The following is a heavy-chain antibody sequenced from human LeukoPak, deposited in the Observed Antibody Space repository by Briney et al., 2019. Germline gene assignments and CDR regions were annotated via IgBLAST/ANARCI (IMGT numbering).Heavy chain of an antibody. CDR1: GFTFSSYA. CDR3: ARDSSFAVGATLDF. Sequence: PGRSLRLSCAASGFTFSSYAMHWVRQAPGKGLEWVAVVSYDGSNKYYANSVNGRFTISRDKSKNTLHLQMNSLRAEDTAIYYCARDSSFAVGATLDFWGQGTLVTVSS. J-gene: IGHJ4*02. CDR2: VSYDGSNK. V-gene: IGHV3-30*04. D-gene: IGHD1-26*01.